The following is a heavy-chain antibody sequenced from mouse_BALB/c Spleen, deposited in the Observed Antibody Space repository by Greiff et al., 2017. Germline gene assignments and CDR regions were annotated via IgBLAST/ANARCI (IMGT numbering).Heavy chain of an antibody. CDR2: ISTYYGDA. CDR3: ASGRNYYFDY. Sequence: QVQLQQSGAELVRPGVSVKISCKGSGYTFTDYAMHWVKQSHAKSLEWIGVISTYYGDASYNQKFKGKATMTVDKSSSTAYMELARLTSEDSAIYYCASGRNYYFDYWGQGTTLTVSS. CDR1: GYTFTDYA. J-gene: IGHJ2*01. V-gene: IGHV1S137*01.